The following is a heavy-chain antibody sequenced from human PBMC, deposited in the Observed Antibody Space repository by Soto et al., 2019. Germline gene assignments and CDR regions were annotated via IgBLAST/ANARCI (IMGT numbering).Heavy chain of an antibody. CDR1: GGSISSYY. Sequence: QVQLQESGPGLVKPSGTLSLTCTVSGGSISSYYWSWIRQPPGKGLEWIGYIYYSGSTNYNPSLKSRVTISVDTSKNQFSLKLSSVTAADTAVYYCARALTDWYFDLWGRGTLVTVSS. J-gene: IGHJ2*01. D-gene: IGHD2-8*02. CDR2: IYYSGST. CDR3: ARALTDWYFDL. V-gene: IGHV4-59*01.